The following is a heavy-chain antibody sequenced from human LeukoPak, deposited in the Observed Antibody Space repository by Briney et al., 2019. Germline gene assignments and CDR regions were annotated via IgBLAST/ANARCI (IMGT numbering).Heavy chain of an antibody. D-gene: IGHD2-2*01. CDR2: ITSDGTPI. J-gene: IGHJ4*02. V-gene: IGHV3-11*01. Sequence: GGSLRLSCAVSGFTFSDYYTTWVRQAPGKGLEWISYITSDGTPIHYIDSVKGRFTISRDNAKNSLFLQMNSLRTGDTAVYYCTRASVVAPDKRYFDYWGQGTQVTVSS. CDR3: TRASVVAPDKRYFDY. CDR1: GFTFSDYY.